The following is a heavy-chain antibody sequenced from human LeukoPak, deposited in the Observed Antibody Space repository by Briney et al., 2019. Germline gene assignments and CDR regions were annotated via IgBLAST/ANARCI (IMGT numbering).Heavy chain of an antibody. D-gene: IGHD3-3*01. CDR1: GGSFSGYY. CDR3: ARGLASGYPPIPFDY. CDR2: IIHSGTT. V-gene: IGHV4-34*12. J-gene: IGHJ4*02. Sequence: SETLSFTCAVFGGSFSGYYWSWIRQPPGKGLEWIGEIIHSGTTNYNPSLKSRVTISVDTSKSQFSLNLSSVTAADTAVYYCARGLASGYPPIPFDYWGQGTLVAVSS.